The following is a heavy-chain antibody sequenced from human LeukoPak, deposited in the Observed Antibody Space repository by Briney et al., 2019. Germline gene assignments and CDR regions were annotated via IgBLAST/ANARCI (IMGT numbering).Heavy chain of an antibody. CDR3: ARDRYSSSWYSNWFDP. CDR2: TYYRSKWYN. J-gene: IGHJ5*02. CDR1: GDSVSSNSAA. D-gene: IGHD6-13*01. V-gene: IGHV6-1*01. Sequence: SQTLSLTCAISGDSVSSNSAAWNWIRQPPSRGLEWLRRTYYRSKWYNDYAVSVKSRITINPDTSKNQFTLQLNSVTPEDTAVYYCARDRYSSSWYSNWFDPWGQGTLVTVSS.